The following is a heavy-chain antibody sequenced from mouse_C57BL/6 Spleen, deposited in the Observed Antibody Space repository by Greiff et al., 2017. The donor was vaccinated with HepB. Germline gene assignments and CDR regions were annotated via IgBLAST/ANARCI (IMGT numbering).Heavy chain of an antibody. CDR2: INPSTGGT. CDR1: GYSFTGYY. J-gene: IGHJ3*01. D-gene: IGHD2-1*01. Sequence: EVQVVESGPELVKPGASVKISCKASGYSFTGYYMNWVKQSPEKSLEWIGEINPSTGGTTSNQKFKAKATLTVDKSSSTAYMQLKSLTSEDSAVYYCARDYGNSWFAYWGQGTLVTVSA. V-gene: IGHV1-42*01. CDR3: ARDYGNSWFAY.